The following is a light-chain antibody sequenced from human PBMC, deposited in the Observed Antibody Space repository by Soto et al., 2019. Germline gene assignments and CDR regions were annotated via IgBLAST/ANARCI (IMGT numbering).Light chain of an antibody. CDR1: QSVSIN. J-gene: IGKJ1*01. V-gene: IGKV3-15*01. Sequence: EIILTQSPATLSVSPGERATVSCRASQSVSINLAWYQQKPGQAPRLLIYGASTRATGIPARFSGSGSGTEFSLTISSLHSEDYAVQYCHQYNYWPPWTFGQGTKVDVK. CDR3: HQYNYWPPWT. CDR2: GAS.